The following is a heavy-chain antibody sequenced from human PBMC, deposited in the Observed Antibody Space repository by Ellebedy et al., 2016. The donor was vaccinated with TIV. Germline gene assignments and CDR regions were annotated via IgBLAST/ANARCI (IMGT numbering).Heavy chain of an antibody. CDR3: ARGATWHHY. D-gene: IGHD5-12*01. V-gene: IGHV3-7*01. Sequence: GESLKISCTASGFTFSSYWMSWVRQAPGKGPEWVANIKQDGSETHSVDSVKGRFNISRDNAKDSLYLQMDSLRAEDTAVYYCARGATWHHYWGQGILVTVSS. CDR2: IKQDGSET. J-gene: IGHJ4*02. CDR1: GFTFSSYW.